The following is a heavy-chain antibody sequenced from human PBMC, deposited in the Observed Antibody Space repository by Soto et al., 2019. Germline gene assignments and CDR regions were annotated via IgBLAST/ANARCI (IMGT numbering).Heavy chain of an antibody. CDR1: GFSLRSSGVG. D-gene: IGHD6-13*01. CDR3: ARRRVGAAGDSWVY. CDR2: IYWNDDK. J-gene: IGHJ4*02. Sequence: SGPTLVNPTQTLTLTCTFSGFSLRSSGVGVGWIRQPPGKALEWLALIYWNDDKRYSPSLKNRLTITKDTSKNQVVLTMTTMDPVDTAPYYCARRRVGAAGDSWVYWGQGPLVTVPS. V-gene: IGHV2-5*01.